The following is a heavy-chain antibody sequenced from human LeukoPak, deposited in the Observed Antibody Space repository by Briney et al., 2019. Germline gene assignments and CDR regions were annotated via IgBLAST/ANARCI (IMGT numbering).Heavy chain of an antibody. CDR1: GFTFSSYT. D-gene: IGHD6-6*01. CDR2: ISGSGGST. Sequence: PGGSLRLSCAASGFTFSSYTMTWVRQAPGKGLEWVSAISGSGGSTYYADSVKGRFTISRDNSKNTLYLQMDSLRAEDTAVYYCANWIGSSSRDYWGQGTLVTVSS. CDR3: ANWIGSSSRDY. J-gene: IGHJ4*02. V-gene: IGHV3-23*01.